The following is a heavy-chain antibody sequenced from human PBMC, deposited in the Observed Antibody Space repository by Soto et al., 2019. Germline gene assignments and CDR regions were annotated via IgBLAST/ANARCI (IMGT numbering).Heavy chain of an antibody. CDR3: TRDIFRTIATTDY. J-gene: IGHJ4*02. V-gene: IGHV3-9*01. CDR2: ISWSGGYI. Sequence: EVQLVESGGGLAQPGRSLRLSCAASGFDFSDHAMNWVRQAPGKGLEWVAGISWSGGYIGYADSVKGRFTISRDNAKNSMYPQMISMRPEDADFYYCTRDIFRTIATTDYWGQGTLVTVSS. D-gene: IGHD1-26*01. CDR1: GFDFSDHA.